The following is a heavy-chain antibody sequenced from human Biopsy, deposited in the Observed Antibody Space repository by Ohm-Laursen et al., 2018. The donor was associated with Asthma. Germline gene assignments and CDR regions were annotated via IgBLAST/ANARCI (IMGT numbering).Heavy chain of an antibody. CDR3: VRDGTDDAFDI. J-gene: IGHJ3*02. D-gene: IGHD1-1*01. CDR1: GFSFSNFA. Sequence: SLRLSCAASGFSFSNFAIHWVRQAPGKGLEWVGVISKDASTQDYADSVKGRFTMARDNSKNTLDLQMNSLREQDTAVYYCVRDGTDDAFDIWGQGTVVSVSS. CDR2: ISKDASTQ. V-gene: IGHV3-30*01.